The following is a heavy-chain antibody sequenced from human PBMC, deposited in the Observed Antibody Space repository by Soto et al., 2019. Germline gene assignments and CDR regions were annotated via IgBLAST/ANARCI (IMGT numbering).Heavy chain of an antibody. CDR1: GFTFSSYD. CDR2: IGTAGDT. Sequence: GGSLRLSCAASGFTFSSYDMHWVRQATGKGLEWVSAIGTAGDTYYPGSVKGRFTISRENAKNSLYLQMNSLRAGDTAVYYCARTLVPAGFDVWGKGTTVTAPQ. CDR3: ARTLVPAGFDV. J-gene: IGHJ6*04. V-gene: IGHV3-13*01. D-gene: IGHD2-2*01.